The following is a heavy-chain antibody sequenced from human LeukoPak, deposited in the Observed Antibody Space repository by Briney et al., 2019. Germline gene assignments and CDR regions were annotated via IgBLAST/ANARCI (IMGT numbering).Heavy chain of an antibody. CDR3: GGSGSYYFNPYYFDY. D-gene: IGHD3-10*01. J-gene: IGHJ4*02. CDR2: ISGSGGTT. Sequence: PGGSLRLSCAASGFTFSSYSMNWVRQAPGKGLEWVSAISGSGGTTYYADSVKGRFTISRDNSKNTLSLQMNSLRADDTAVYYCGGSGSYYFNPYYFDYWGQGTLVTVSS. V-gene: IGHV3-23*01. CDR1: GFTFSSYS.